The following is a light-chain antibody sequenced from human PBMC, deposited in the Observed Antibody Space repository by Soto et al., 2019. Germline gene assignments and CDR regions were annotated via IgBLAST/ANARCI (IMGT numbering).Light chain of an antibody. CDR3: QQYHNWPPAWT. J-gene: IGKJ1*01. Sequence: EIVMTQSPATLSVSPGESATLSCRASESISRNLAWYQQKPGQAPRLLVYGASTRASGVAARFSGSGSGTEFTLTISSLESEDFAIYLCQQYHNWPPAWTFGQGTKVEIK. CDR2: GAS. CDR1: ESISRN. V-gene: IGKV3-15*01.